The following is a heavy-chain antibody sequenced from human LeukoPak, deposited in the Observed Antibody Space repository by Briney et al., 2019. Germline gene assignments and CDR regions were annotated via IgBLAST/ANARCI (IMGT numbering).Heavy chain of an antibody. Sequence: SVKVSCKASGGTFSSYAISWVRQAPGQGLEWMGRIIPIFGTANYAQKFQGRVTITTDESTSTAYMELCSLRSEDTAVYYCASTTGSNYDFWSGYNFDYWGQGTLVTVSS. D-gene: IGHD3-3*01. CDR2: IIPIFGTA. V-gene: IGHV1-69*05. CDR1: GGTFSSYA. J-gene: IGHJ4*02. CDR3: ASTTGSNYDFWSGYNFDY.